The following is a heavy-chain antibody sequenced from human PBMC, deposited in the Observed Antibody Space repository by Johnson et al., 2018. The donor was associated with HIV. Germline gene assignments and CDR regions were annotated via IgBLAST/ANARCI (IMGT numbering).Heavy chain of an antibody. CDR2: ISGSGGST. D-gene: IGHD1-26*01. V-gene: IGHV3-23*04. J-gene: IGHJ3*02. Sequence: VQLVESGGGLVQPGGSLRLSCAASGLTFSSYAMSWVRQAPGKGLEWVSAISGSGGSTYYADSVKGRFTISRDNSKNTLYLQRKRLRAEDTAVYYCAKDPPQVGATDAFDIWGQGTMVTVSS. CDR1: GLTFSSYA. CDR3: AKDPPQVGATDAFDI.